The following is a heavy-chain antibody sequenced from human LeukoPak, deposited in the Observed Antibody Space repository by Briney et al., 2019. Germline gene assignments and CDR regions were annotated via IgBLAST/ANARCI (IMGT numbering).Heavy chain of an antibody. Sequence: SETLSLTCAVYGGSFSGYYWSWIRQPPGKGLGWIGEINHSGSTNYNPSLKSRVTISVDTSKNQFSLKLSSVTAADTAVYYCARVIRISERSGELDYWGQGTLVTVSS. J-gene: IGHJ4*02. V-gene: IGHV4-34*01. CDR2: INHSGST. D-gene: IGHD3-3*01. CDR1: GGSFSGYY. CDR3: ARVIRISERSGELDY.